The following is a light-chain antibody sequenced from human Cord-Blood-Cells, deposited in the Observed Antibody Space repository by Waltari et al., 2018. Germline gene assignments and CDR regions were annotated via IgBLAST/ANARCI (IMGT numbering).Light chain of an antibody. V-gene: IGKV1-33*01. J-gene: IGKJ2*03. Sequence: QSPSSLSASVGDRVTITCQASQDISNYLNWYQQKPGKAPKLLIYDASNSETGVPSRFSGSGSGTDFTFTISRLEPEDFAVFYCKQYGRLPYRCGQVPKLEIK. CDR3: KQYGRLPYR. CDR1: QDISNY. CDR2: DAS.